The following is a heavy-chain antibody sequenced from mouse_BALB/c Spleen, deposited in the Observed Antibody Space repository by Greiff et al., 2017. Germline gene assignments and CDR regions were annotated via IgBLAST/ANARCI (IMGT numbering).Heavy chain of an antibody. CDR3: ARGDGYPLYAMDY. CDR2: INPYNGGT. J-gene: IGHJ4*01. V-gene: IGHV1-18*01. CDR1: GYSFTGYT. Sequence: VQLQQSGPELVKPGASVKMSCKASGYSFTGYTMNWVKQSHGKNLEWIGLINPYNGGTSYNQKFKGKATLTVDKSSSTAYMELLSLTSEDSAVYYCARGDGYPLYAMDYWGQGTSVTVSS. D-gene: IGHD2-3*01.